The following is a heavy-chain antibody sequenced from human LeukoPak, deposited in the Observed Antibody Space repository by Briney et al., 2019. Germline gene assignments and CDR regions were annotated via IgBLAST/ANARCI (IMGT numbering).Heavy chain of an antibody. Sequence: GGSLRLSCAASGFTFSSYAMSWVRQAPGKGLEWVSAISGSGGSTYYADSVKGRFTISRDNSKNTLYLQMNSLRAEDTAVYYCAKGRITMVRGVANPLGYWGQGTLVTVSS. J-gene: IGHJ4*02. D-gene: IGHD3-10*01. CDR1: GFTFSSYA. CDR3: AKGRITMVRGVANPLGY. CDR2: ISGSGGST. V-gene: IGHV3-23*01.